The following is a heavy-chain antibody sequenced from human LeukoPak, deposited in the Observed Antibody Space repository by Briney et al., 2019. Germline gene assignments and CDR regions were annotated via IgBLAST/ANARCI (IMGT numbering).Heavy chain of an antibody. D-gene: IGHD3-16*01. Sequence: SETLSLTCTVSGGSISSYYWSWLRQPPGQGLEWIGYIYYSGSTNYNPSLQSRVTISVDTSKNQFSLKLSSVTRADTAVYYCAGVGGLWTAAKTKRYFDLWGRGTLVTVSS. CDR2: IYYSGST. V-gene: IGHV4-59*01. J-gene: IGHJ2*01. CDR1: GGSISSYY. CDR3: AGVGGLWTAAKTKRYFDL.